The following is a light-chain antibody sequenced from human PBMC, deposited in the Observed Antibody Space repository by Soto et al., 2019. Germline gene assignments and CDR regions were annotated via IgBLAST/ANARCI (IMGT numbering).Light chain of an antibody. CDR2: GAS. CDR3: QQYGSPYT. J-gene: IGKJ2*01. CDR1: QSVSSSY. V-gene: IGKV3-20*01. Sequence: EIVLTQSPGTLSLSPGKRATLSCRASQSVSSSYLAWYQQKPGQAPRLLIYGASSRATGIPDRFSGSGSGTDFTLTISILEPEDFAVYYCQQYGSPYTFGQGTKLEIK.